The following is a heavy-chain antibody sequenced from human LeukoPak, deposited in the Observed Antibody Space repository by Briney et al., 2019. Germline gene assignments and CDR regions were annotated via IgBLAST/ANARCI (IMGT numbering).Heavy chain of an antibody. D-gene: IGHD3-3*01. V-gene: IGHV1-69*05. J-gene: IGHJ5*02. Sequence: SVKVSCKASGGTFSSYAISWVRQAPGQGREWMGGIIPIFGTANYAQKFQGRVTITTDESTSTAYMELSSLRSEDTAVYYCARGARLLTIFGVVSWFDPWGQGTLVTVSS. CDR3: ARGARLLTIFGVVSWFDP. CDR1: GGTFSSYA. CDR2: IIPIFGTA.